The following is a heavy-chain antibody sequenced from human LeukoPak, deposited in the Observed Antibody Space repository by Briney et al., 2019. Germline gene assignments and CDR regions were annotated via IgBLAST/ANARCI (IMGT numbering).Heavy chain of an antibody. D-gene: IGHD1-26*01. V-gene: IGHV1-46*01. CDR1: GYIVTNYY. Sequence: ASVKVSCKASGYIVTNYYMHWVRQGPGQGLEWMGVVNPTSGGTSYAQKFQGRVTMTRDMSTSSVYMDLSSLRSEDTAVYYCARTAAVGATLDYWGQGTLVTVSS. CDR2: VNPTSGGT. CDR3: ARTAAVGATLDY. J-gene: IGHJ4*02.